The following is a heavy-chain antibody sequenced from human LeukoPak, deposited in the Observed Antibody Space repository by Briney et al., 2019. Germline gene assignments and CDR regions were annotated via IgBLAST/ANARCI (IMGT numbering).Heavy chain of an antibody. J-gene: IGHJ4*02. CDR2: IYTSGST. CDR3: ARGGSGWSYYFDY. CDR1: GGSISSGSYY. D-gene: IGHD6-19*01. Sequence: PSQTLSLTCTVSGGSISSGSYYWSWIRQPAGKGLEWIGRIYTSGSTSNNPSLKSRATISVDTSKNQFSLKLSSVTAADTAVYYCARGGSGWSYYFDYWGQGTLVTVSS. V-gene: IGHV4-61*02.